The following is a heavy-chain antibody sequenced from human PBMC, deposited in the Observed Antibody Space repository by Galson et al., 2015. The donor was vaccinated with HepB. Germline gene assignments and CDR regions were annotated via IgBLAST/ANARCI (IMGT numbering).Heavy chain of an antibody. Sequence: SLRLSCAASGFTFSSYAMSWVRQAPGKGLEWVSAISGSGGSTYYADSVKGRFTISRDNSKNTLYLQMNSLRAEDTAVYYCAILSNREEQWPTLYWGQGTLVTVSS. CDR1: GFTFSSYA. CDR2: ISGSGGST. D-gene: IGHD6-19*01. CDR3: AILSNREEQWPTLY. J-gene: IGHJ4*02. V-gene: IGHV3-23*01.